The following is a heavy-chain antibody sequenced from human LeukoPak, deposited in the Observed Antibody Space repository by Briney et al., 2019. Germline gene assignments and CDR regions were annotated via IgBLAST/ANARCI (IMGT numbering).Heavy chain of an antibody. CDR3: ARQPQRYDFWSGYPGTNWFDP. V-gene: IGHV1-69*13. CDR2: IIPIFGTA. J-gene: IGHJ5*02. Sequence: SVKVSCKASGGTFSSYAISWVRQAPGQGLEWMGGIIPIFGTANYAQKFQGRVTITADESTSTAYMELSSLRSEDTAVYYCARQPQRYDFWSGYPGTNWFDPWGQGTLVTVSS. D-gene: IGHD3-3*01. CDR1: GGTFSSYA.